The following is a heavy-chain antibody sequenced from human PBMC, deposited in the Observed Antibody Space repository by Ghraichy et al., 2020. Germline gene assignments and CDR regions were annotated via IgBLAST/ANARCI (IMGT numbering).Heavy chain of an antibody. V-gene: IGHV1-18*01. CDR1: GYTFTSYG. J-gene: IGHJ4*02. CDR2: ISAYNGNT. CDR3: ASGKRTGYSSGWYFDY. D-gene: IGHD6-19*01. Sequence: ASVKVSCKASGYTFTSYGISWVRQAPGQGLEWMGWISAYNGNTNYAQKLQGRVTMTTDTSTSTAYMELRSLRSDDTAVYYCASGKRTGYSSGWYFDYWGQGTLVTVSS.